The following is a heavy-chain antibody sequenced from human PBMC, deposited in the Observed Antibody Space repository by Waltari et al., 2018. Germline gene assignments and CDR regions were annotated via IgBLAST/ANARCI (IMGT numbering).Heavy chain of an antibody. CDR2: SHHSGGT. CDR3: AREMNPRAPYFDL. J-gene: IGHJ4*02. Sequence: QVQLQESGPGLVRPSQLLSLSFSSSGGYICWSSYYWSWIRQQPGKGLEWIGYSHHSGGTLYNPPLESRVSIGVDTSKNQFSLKVSSVTAADTAVYYCAREMNPRAPYFDLWGQGALVTVSS. CDR1: GGYICWSSYY. V-gene: IGHV4-31*03.